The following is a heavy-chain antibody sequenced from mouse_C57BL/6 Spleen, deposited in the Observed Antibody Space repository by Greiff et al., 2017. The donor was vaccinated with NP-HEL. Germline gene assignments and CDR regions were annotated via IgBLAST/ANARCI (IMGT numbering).Heavy chain of an antibody. V-gene: IGHV1-82*01. CDR1: GYAFSSSW. D-gene: IGHD4-1*01. CDR3: ARSELGWYAMDY. Sequence: VQLQQSGPELVKPGASVKISCKASGYAFSSSWMNWVKQRPGKGLEWIGRIYPGDGDPNYNGKFKGKATLTADKSSSTADMQLSSLTSEDSAVYFCARSELGWYAMDYWGQGTSVTVSS. J-gene: IGHJ4*01. CDR2: IYPGDGDP.